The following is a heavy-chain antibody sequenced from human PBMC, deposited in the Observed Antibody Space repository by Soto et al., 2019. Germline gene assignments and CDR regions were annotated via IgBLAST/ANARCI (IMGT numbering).Heavy chain of an antibody. J-gene: IGHJ4*02. CDR3: ARGRRNCSGGSCYSVLDY. CDR2: INHSGST. Sequence: SETLSLTCAVSGGSISSGGYSWSWIRQPPGKGLEWIGYINHSGSTNYNPSLKSRVTISVDTSKNQFSLKLSSVTAADTAVYYCARGRRNCSGGSCYSVLDYWGQGTLVTVSS. CDR1: GGSISSGGYS. V-gene: IGHV4-30-2*01. D-gene: IGHD2-15*01.